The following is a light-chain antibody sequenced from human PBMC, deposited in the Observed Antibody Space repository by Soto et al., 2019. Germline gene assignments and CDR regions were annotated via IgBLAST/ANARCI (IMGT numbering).Light chain of an antibody. CDR3: QQYGSSPIT. CDR2: GAS. V-gene: IGKV3-20*01. J-gene: IGKJ5*01. Sequence: DIVMTQSPATLSVAPGERATLSCRASQSVISTYLAWYQQKPGQAPRLLIYGASSRATGIPDRFSGSGSGTDFTLTISRLEPEDFAVYYCQQYGSSPITFGQGTRLEI. CDR1: QSVISTY.